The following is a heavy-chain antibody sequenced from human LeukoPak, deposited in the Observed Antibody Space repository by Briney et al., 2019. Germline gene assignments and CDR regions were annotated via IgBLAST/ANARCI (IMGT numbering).Heavy chain of an antibody. CDR1: GFTFSSYE. Sequence: GGSLRLSCAASGFTFSSYEMNWVRQAPGKGLEWVSYISSSGSTIYYADSVKGRFTISRDNAKNSLYLQMNSLRAEDTAVYYCVRDLYGMDVWGQGTTVTVSS. V-gene: IGHV3-48*03. J-gene: IGHJ6*02. CDR3: VRDLYGMDV. CDR2: ISSSGSTI.